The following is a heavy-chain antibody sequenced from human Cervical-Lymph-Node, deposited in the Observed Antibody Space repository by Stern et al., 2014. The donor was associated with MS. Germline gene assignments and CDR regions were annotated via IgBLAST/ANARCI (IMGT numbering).Heavy chain of an antibody. J-gene: IGHJ4*02. V-gene: IGHV4-39*01. Sequence: QLQLQESGPGLVKPSETLSLTCTVSGGSISSSNYYWGWIRQPPGKGLEWIGSIYYSGSTYYNPSLKSRVTISVDTSKNQFSLKLSSVTAADTAVYYCARHCGKRLACSFDYWGQGTLVTVSS. CDR1: GGSISSSNYY. CDR3: ARHCGKRLACSFDY. D-gene: IGHD1-26*01. CDR2: IYYSGST.